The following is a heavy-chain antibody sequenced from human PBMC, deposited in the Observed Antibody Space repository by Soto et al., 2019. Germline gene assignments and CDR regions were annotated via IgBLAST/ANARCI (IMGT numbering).Heavy chain of an antibody. V-gene: IGHV4-34*01. CDR3: ARGRSSSWYNY. Sequence: QVQLQQWGAGLLKPSETLFLTCAVCGGSFSGYYWSWIRQPPGKGLEWIGEINHSGSTNYNPSLKSRVTISVDTSKNQFSLKLSSVTAADTAVYYCARGRSSSWYNYWGQGTLVTVSS. CDR2: INHSGST. J-gene: IGHJ4*02. CDR1: GGSFSGYY. D-gene: IGHD6-13*01.